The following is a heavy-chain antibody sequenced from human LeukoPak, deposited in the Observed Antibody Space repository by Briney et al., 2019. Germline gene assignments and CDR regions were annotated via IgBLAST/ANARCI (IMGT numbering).Heavy chain of an antibody. D-gene: IGHD1-26*01. CDR1: GGSFSGYY. V-gene: IGHV4-34*01. Sequence: PSETLSLTCAVYGGSFSGYYWSWIRQPPGKGLEWIGEINHSGSTNYNPSLKSRVTISVDTSKNQFSLKLSSVTAADTAVYYCARGLVGATPPALYYFDYWGQGTLVTVSS. CDR3: ARGLVGATPPALYYFDY. CDR2: INHSGST. J-gene: IGHJ4*02.